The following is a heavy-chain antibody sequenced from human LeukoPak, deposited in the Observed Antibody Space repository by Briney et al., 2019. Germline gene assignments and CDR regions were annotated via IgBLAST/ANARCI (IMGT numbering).Heavy chain of an antibody. Sequence: GESLQISCKGSGCGFTSYWIGWGRRMPGKGGEWMGMIYPGDSDTRYSPSFQGQVPISADKSISTPYLQWSSLKASDTAMYYCARRLLWFVEHVFDIWGQGTMVTASS. D-gene: IGHD3-10*01. CDR2: IYPGDSDT. J-gene: IGHJ3*02. V-gene: IGHV5-51*01. CDR3: ARRLLWFVEHVFDI. CDR1: GCGFTSYW.